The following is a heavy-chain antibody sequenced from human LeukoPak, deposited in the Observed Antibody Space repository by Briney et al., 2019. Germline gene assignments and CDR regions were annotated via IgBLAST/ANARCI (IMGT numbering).Heavy chain of an antibody. Sequence: ASVKVSCKASGYTFTGYYMHWVRQAPGQGLEWMGWINPNSGGTNYAQKFQGRVTMTRDTSISKAYMELSRLRSDDAAVYYCGRDGRYSGYDPAAFDIWGHGTMVTVSS. CDR2: INPNSGGT. D-gene: IGHD5-12*01. J-gene: IGHJ3*02. V-gene: IGHV1-2*02. CDR3: GRDGRYSGYDPAAFDI. CDR1: GYTFTGYY.